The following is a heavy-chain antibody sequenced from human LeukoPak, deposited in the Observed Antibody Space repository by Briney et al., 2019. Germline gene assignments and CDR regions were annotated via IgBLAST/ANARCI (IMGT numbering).Heavy chain of an antibody. CDR2: ISAYTGNT. V-gene: IGHV1-18*01. Sequence: ASVKVSCKASGGAFSSYAISWVRQAPGQGLEWMGWISAYTGNTNYAQKLQGRVTMTTDTSTSTAYMELRSLRSDDTAVFYCARDGVRWELTSAFDIWGQGTMVTVSA. CDR3: ARDGVRWELTSAFDI. D-gene: IGHD4-23*01. J-gene: IGHJ3*02. CDR1: GGAFSSYA.